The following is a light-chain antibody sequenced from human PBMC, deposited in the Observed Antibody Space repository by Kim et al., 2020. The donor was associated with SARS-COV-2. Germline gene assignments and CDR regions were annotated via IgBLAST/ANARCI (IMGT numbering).Light chain of an antibody. CDR2: QDD. CDR1: KLGDKY. V-gene: IGLV3-1*01. CDR3: QAWDSTTTDYV. Sequence: PGQKASFPCSGDKLGDKYSCWYQQKPGQAPVLVMYQDDKRPAGIPERFSGSNSGNTATLTISGTQAMDEADYYCQAWDSTTTDYVFGTGTKVTVL. J-gene: IGLJ1*01.